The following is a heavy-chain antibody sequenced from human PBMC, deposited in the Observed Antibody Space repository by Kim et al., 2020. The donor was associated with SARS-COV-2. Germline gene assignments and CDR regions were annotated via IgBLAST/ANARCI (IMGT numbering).Heavy chain of an antibody. CDR1: GYSFTSYW. CDR2: IYPGDSDT. CDR3: ARTDCSSTSCYQGGWNYYYYYGMDV. V-gene: IGHV5-51*01. Sequence: GESLKISCKGSGYSFTSYWIGWVRQMPGKGLEWMGIIYPGDSDTRYSPSFQGQVTISADKSISTAYLQWSSLKASDTAMYYCARTDCSSTSCYQGGWNYYYYYGMDVWGQGTTVTVSS. D-gene: IGHD2-2*01. J-gene: IGHJ6*02.